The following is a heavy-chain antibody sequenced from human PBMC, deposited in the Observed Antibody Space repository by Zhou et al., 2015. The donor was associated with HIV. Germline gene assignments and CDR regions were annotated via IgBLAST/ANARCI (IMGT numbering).Heavy chain of an antibody. Sequence: QVQVVQSGDEVRKPGSSVKVSCKASGGTFITYAINWMRQAPGQGLEWMGGITPIFDTTNYAQKFQGRVTITADESTSTVYMELSSLRSEDTAVYYCARLELGYNYDTSGPFDLWGRGTLVTVSS. V-gene: IGHV1-69*13. CDR3: ARLELGYNYDTSGPFDL. J-gene: IGHJ2*01. CDR1: GGTFITYA. D-gene: IGHD3-22*01. CDR2: ITPIFDTT.